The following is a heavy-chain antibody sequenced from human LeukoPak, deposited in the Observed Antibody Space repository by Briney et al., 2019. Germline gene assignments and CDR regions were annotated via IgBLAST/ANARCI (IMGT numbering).Heavy chain of an antibody. CDR1: RFTFSNAW. V-gene: IGHV3-15*01. CDR3: TTEGLPGSFDY. CDR2: IKNKADAGTA. Sequence: GGSLRLSCAASRFTFSNAWMSCVRQAPGKGLEWVGRIKNKADAGTAEYAAPVKGRFTISRDDSKNTVFLQMNSLETEDTAMYYCTTEGLPGSFDYWGQGTLVTVSS. D-gene: IGHD4-11*01. J-gene: IGHJ4*02.